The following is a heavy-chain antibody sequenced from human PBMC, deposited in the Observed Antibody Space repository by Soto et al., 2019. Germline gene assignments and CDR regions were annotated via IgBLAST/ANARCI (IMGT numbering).Heavy chain of an antibody. CDR3: ARVDSSGWYYYGMDV. CDR1: GFTVSSNY. V-gene: IGHV3-53*01. J-gene: IGHJ6*02. Sequence: PGGSLRLSCAASGFTVSSNYMSWVRQAPGKGLEWVSVIYSGGSTYYTDSVKGRFTISRDNSKNTLYLQMNSLRAEDTAVYYCARVDSSGWYYYGMDVWGQGTTVTVSS. CDR2: IYSGGST. D-gene: IGHD6-19*01.